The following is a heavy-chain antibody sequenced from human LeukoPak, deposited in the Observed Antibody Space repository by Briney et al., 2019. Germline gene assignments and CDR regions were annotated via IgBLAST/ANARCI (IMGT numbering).Heavy chain of an antibody. CDR3: ARGSSSWYSVLDY. J-gene: IGHJ4*02. CDR1: GYTFTGYY. D-gene: IGHD6-13*01. CDR2: INPNSSGT. V-gene: IGHV1-2*02. Sequence: GASVKVSCKASGYTFTGYYMHWVRQAPGQGLEWMGWINPNSSGTNYAQKFQGRVTMTRDTSISTAYMELSRLRSDDTAVYYCARGSSSWYSVLDYWGQGTLVTVSS.